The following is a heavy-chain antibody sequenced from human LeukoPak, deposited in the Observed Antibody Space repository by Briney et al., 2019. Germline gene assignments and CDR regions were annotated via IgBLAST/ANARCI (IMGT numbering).Heavy chain of an antibody. Sequence: SVKVSCKASRGTFSSYALSWVRQAPGQGLEWMGGIIPSFGTANYAQKFQGRVTITADKSTSTAYMELSSLRSEDTAVYYCARGDITMVRGVIIPSRFDPWGQGTLVTVSS. CDR1: RGTFSSYA. CDR2: IIPSFGTA. D-gene: IGHD3-10*01. V-gene: IGHV1-69*06. CDR3: ARGDITMVRGVIIPSRFDP. J-gene: IGHJ5*02.